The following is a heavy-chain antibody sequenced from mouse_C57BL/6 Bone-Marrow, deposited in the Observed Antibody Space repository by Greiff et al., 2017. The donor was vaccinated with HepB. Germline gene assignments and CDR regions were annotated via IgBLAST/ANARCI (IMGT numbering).Heavy chain of an antibody. Sequence: EVMLVESGGGLVQPKGSLKLSCAASGFTFNTYAMHWVRQAPGKGLEWVARIRSKSSNYATYYADSVKDRVTISRDDSQSMLYLQMNNLKTEDTAMYYCVRESPYGYGGAWFAYWGQGTLVTVSA. J-gene: IGHJ3*01. CDR2: IRSKSSNYAT. CDR1: GFTFNTYA. CDR3: VRESPYGYGGAWFAY. D-gene: IGHD2-2*01. V-gene: IGHV10-3*01.